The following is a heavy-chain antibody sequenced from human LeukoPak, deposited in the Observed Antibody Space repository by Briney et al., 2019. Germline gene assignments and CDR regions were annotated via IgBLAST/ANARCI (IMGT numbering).Heavy chain of an antibody. CDR2: IKKDGSEK. CDR3: TRDFDP. Sequence: PGGSLRLSCVASGLSFGNYWMDWVRQAPGKGLEWVGNIKKDGSEKYYVDSVKGRFTISRDNAKNSLYLDMKSLRVEDTAIYYCTRDFDPWGQGTLVTVS. J-gene: IGHJ5*02. V-gene: IGHV3-7*01. CDR1: GLSFGNYW.